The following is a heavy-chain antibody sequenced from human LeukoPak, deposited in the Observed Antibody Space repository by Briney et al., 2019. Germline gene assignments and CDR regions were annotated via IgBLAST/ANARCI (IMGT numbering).Heavy chain of an antibody. CDR1: GGSISSSSYY. CDR3: ARGNRLWRGPWGWSASTPAFDP. Sequence: SETLSLTCTVSGGSISSSSYYWGWIRQPPGKGLEWIGSIYYSGSTYYNPSLKSRVTISVDTSKNQFSLKLSSVTAADTAVYYCARGNRLWRGPWGWSASTPAFDPWGQGTLVTVSS. CDR2: IYYSGST. D-gene: IGHD4/OR15-4a*01. J-gene: IGHJ5*02. V-gene: IGHV4-39*01.